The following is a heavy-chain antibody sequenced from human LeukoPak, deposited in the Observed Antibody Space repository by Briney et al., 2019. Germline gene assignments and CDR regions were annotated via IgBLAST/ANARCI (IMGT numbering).Heavy chain of an antibody. CDR2: IKAKAHGGTT. V-gene: IGHV3-15*01. J-gene: IGHJ4*02. D-gene: IGHD1-26*01. CDR1: GFTFINAW. CDR3: TTDGVGIEGATFDY. Sequence: GGSLRLSCAASGFTFINAWMAWVRQAPEKGLEWVGRIKAKAHGGTTDYAAPVKGRFTISRDDSKNTLYLQMNSLKTEDTAVYYCTTDGVGIEGATFDYWGQGTLVTVSS.